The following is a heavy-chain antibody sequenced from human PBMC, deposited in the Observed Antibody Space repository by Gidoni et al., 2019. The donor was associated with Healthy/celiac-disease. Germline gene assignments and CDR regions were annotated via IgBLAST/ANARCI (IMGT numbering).Heavy chain of an antibody. Sequence: EVQLVESGGGLVQPGRSLRLSCAASGFTFDDYAMHWVRQAPGKGLEWVSGISWNSGSIGYADSVKGRFTISRDNAKNSLYLQMNSLRAEDTALYYCAKDMAPFEYSSSSARGAFDIWGQGTMVTVSS. J-gene: IGHJ3*02. CDR3: AKDMAPFEYSSSSARGAFDI. V-gene: IGHV3-9*01. D-gene: IGHD6-6*01. CDR1: GFTFDDYA. CDR2: ISWNSGSI.